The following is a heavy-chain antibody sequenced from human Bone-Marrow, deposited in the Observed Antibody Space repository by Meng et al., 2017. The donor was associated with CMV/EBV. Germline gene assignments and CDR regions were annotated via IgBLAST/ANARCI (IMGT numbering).Heavy chain of an antibody. Sequence: ASVKVSCKASGYTFTSYYMHWVRQAPGQGLEWMGIINPSGGSTSYAQKFQGRVTMTRDTSTSTVYMELSSLRPVDTAVYYCARGHGLGRFRGNWFDPWGQGTRVTGSS. CDR2: INPSGGST. D-gene: IGHD3-3*01. CDR3: ARGHGLGRFRGNWFDP. V-gene: IGHV1-46*01. J-gene: IGHJ5*02. CDR1: GYTFTSYY.